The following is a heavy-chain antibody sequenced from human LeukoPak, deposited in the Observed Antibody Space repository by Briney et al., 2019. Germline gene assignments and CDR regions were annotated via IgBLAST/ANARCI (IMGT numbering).Heavy chain of an antibody. Sequence: GESLKISCKGSGYRFNNYWIGWVRQMSGKGLEWMGFIYPDDSNTKYTPSFEGQVTISVDKSINTAYLQWSSLKASDTAIYYCARRYGAGYSSSYYYYYMDVWGQGTTVTVSS. D-gene: IGHD5-24*01. V-gene: IGHV5-51*01. CDR2: IYPDDSNT. CDR1: GYRFNNYW. J-gene: IGHJ6*03. CDR3: ARRYGAGYSSSYYYYYMDV.